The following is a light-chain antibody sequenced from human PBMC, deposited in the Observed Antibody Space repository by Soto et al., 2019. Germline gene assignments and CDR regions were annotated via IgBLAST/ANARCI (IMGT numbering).Light chain of an antibody. CDR1: QDISSN. CDR3: QQYDSSSPT. CDR2: DAS. V-gene: IGKV3-15*01. J-gene: IGKJ2*01. Sequence: EIVMTQSPATLSVTLGERATLSCRASQDISSNLAWYQQKPGQAPRLLIYDASTRATGIPARFSGSGSETEFTLTISSLQSEDFATYYCQQYDSSSPTFGQGTKLEIK.